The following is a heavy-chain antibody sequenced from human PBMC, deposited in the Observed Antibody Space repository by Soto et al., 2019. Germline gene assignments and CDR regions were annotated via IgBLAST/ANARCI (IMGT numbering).Heavy chain of an antibody. CDR3: AHSQYYYDSSGYHNWFDP. Sequence: ASVKVSCKASGYTLSSFGISWVRQVPGQGLEWMGWISSYNGDTNYAQKFQDRVTMTTDTSTGTTYMEMRSLRSDDTATYYCAHSQYYYDSSGYHNWFDPWGQGTLVTVS. D-gene: IGHD3-22*01. J-gene: IGHJ5*02. CDR2: ISSYNGDT. V-gene: IGHV1-18*01. CDR1: GYTLSSFG.